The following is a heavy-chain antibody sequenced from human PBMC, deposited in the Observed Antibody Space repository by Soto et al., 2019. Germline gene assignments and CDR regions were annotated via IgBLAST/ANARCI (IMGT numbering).Heavy chain of an antibody. CDR3: AALAWYYYDSSGYYYPTFDY. CDR2: IVVGSGNT. CDR1: GFTFTSSA. D-gene: IGHD3-22*01. Sequence: ASVKVSCKASGFTFTSSAVQWVRQARGQRLEWIGWIVVGSGNTNYAQKFQERVTITRDMSTSTAYMELSSLRSEDTAVYYCAALAWYYYDSSGYYYPTFDYWGQGTLVTVSS. J-gene: IGHJ4*02. V-gene: IGHV1-58*01.